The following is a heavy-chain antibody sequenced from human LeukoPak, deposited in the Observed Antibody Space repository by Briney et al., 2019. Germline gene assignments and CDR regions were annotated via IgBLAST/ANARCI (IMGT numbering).Heavy chain of an antibody. CDR3: ARGRRWLQSLGY. V-gene: IGHV1-2*02. CDR1: GYTFTGYY. J-gene: IGHJ4*02. CDR2: INPNSGGT. D-gene: IGHD5-24*01. Sequence: ASVTVSCKASGYTFTGYYMHWVRQAPGQGLEGMGWINPNSGGTNYAQKFQGRVTMTRDTSISTAYMELSRLRSDDTAVYYCARGRRWLQSLGYWGQGTLVTVSS.